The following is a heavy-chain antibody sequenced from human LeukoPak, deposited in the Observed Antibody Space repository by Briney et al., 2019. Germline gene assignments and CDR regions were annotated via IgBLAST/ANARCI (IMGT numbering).Heavy chain of an antibody. CDR3: ARDRQYQLLKVLYNWFDP. Sequence: SVKVSCKASGGTFSSYTICWVRQAPGQGLEWMGRIIPILGIANYAQKFQGRVTITADKSTSTAYMELSSLRSEDTAVYYCARDRQYQLLKVLYNWFDPWGQGTLVTVSS. CDR2: IIPILGIA. J-gene: IGHJ5*02. V-gene: IGHV1-69*04. CDR1: GGTFSSYT. D-gene: IGHD2-2*01.